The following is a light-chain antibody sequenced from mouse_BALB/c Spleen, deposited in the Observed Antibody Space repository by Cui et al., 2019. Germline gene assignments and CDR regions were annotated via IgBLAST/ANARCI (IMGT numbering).Light chain of an antibody. Sequence: DIVMTQSPSSLSVSAGEKVTMSCKSSQSLLNSGNQKNYLAWYQQKPGQPPKLLIYGASTRESGVTDRFTGSGSGTDFTLTISSVQAEDLAVYYCQNDHSYPWTFGGGTKLEIK. V-gene: IGKV8-28*01. J-gene: IGKJ1*01. CDR2: GAS. CDR3: QNDHSYPWT. CDR1: QSLLNSGNQKNY.